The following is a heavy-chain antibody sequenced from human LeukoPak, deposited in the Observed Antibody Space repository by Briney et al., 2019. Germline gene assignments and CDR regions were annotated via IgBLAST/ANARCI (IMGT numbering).Heavy chain of an antibody. CDR2: ISGSGGST. J-gene: IGHJ4*02. V-gene: IGHV3-23*01. CDR3: AKVPVGLWFSFYFDY. CDR1: GFTFSSYG. D-gene: IGHD3-10*01. Sequence: GRSLRLSCAASGFTFSSYGMHWVRQAPGKGLEWVSAISGSGGSTYYADSVKGRFTISRDNSKNTLYLQMNSLRAEDTAVYYCAKVPVGLWFSFYFDYWGQGTLVTVSS.